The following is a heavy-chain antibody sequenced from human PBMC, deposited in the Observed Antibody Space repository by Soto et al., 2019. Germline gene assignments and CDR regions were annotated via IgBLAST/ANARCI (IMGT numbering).Heavy chain of an antibody. CDR1: GGSISSYY. J-gene: IGHJ4*02. D-gene: IGHD4-17*01. V-gene: IGHV4-59*01. CDR2: SYYSGST. CDR3: ARIYGASFDY. Sequence: QVQLQESGPGLVKPSETLSLTCTVSGGSISSYYWSWIRQPPGKGLEWIGHSYYSGSTNYNPALKSRVTISVDTSKNQFSLKRSSVSAADTAVYYCARIYGASFDYWGPGTVVPVSS.